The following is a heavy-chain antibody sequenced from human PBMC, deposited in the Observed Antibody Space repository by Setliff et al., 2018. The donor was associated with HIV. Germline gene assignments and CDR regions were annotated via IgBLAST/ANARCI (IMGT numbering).Heavy chain of an antibody. CDR3: AKPLTQWGVSPYHYAVDV. CDR2: IGGSTGST. D-gene: IGHD1-26*01. CDR1: GFAFDNYC. V-gene: IGHV3-23*01. Sequence: GESLKISCAASGFAFDNYCMTWVRQAPGKGLEWVSAIGGSTGSTYYADSVRGRFTISTDNSKNTLYLQMNSLRAEDTAVYYCAKPLTQWGVSPYHYAVDVWGQGTTVTVSS. J-gene: IGHJ6*02.